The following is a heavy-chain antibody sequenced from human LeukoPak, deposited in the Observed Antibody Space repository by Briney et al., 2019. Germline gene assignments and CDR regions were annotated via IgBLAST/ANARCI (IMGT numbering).Heavy chain of an antibody. CDR1: GGSFSGYY. Sequence: PSETLSLTCAVYGGSFSGYYWSWIRQPPGKGLEWIGEINHSGSTNYNPSLKSRVTISVDTSKNQFSPKLSSVTAADTAVYYCARGGGSLMTTVDQFDYWGQGTLVTVSS. CDR2: INHSGST. J-gene: IGHJ4*02. CDR3: ARGGGSLMTTVDQFDY. D-gene: IGHD4-23*01. V-gene: IGHV4-34*01.